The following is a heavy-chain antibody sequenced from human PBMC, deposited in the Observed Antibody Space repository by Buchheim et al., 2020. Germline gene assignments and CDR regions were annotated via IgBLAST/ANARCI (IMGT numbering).Heavy chain of an antibody. CDR1: GATFSNYW. Sequence: EVQLEQSGAEVKKPGESLKISFKLPGATFSNYWIGWMRQMPGKGLEWVAIIYPPNSDAQSSPSFPAHVTIPFDKSISPAYLQGASLGGSDTAIYYCAGRGYFTPSVDDLWGQGTL. V-gene: IGHV5-51*03. CDR3: AGRGYFTPSVDDL. J-gene: IGHJ5*02. CDR2: IYPPNSDA. D-gene: IGHD2-15*01.